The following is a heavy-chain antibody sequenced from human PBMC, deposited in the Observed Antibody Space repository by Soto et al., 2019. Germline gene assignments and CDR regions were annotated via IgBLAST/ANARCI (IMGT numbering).Heavy chain of an antibody. CDR1: GGSISSYY. V-gene: IGHV4-59*01. J-gene: IGHJ5*02. Sequence: SETLSLTCTVSGGSISSYYWSWIRQPPGKGLEWIGYIYYSGSTNYNPSLKSRVTISVDTSKNQFSLKLNSVTAADTAVYYCARSPSIAAPNWFDPWGQGTLVTVSS. D-gene: IGHD6-6*01. CDR2: IYYSGST. CDR3: ARSPSIAAPNWFDP.